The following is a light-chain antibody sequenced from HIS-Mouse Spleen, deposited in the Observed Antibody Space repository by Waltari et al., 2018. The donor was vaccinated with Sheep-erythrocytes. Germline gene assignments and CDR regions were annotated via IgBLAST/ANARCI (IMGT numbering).Light chain of an antibody. CDR3: CSYAGSYNHV. CDR1: SSDVGGYNY. V-gene: IGLV2-11*01. J-gene: IGLJ1*01. Sequence: QSALTQPRSVSGSPGQSVTISCTGTSSDVGGYNYVSWYQQYPGKAPKLMIYDVSKRPSGVPDRFSGSKSGTTASLTISGLQAEDEADYYCCSYAGSYNHVFATGTKVTVL. CDR2: DVS.